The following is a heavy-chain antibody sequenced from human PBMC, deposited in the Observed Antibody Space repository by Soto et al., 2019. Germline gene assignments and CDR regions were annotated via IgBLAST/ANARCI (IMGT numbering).Heavy chain of an antibody. V-gene: IGHV3-33*01. Sequence: QVQLVESGGGVVQPGRSLRLSCAASGFTFSSYGMHWVRQAPGKGLEWVAVIWYDGSNKYYADSVKGRFTISRDNSKNTLYLQMNSVRAEDTAVYYCARENSGSSDGVFDYWGQGTLVTVSS. CDR1: GFTFSSYG. D-gene: IGHD1-26*01. CDR3: ARENSGSSDGVFDY. J-gene: IGHJ4*02. CDR2: IWYDGSNK.